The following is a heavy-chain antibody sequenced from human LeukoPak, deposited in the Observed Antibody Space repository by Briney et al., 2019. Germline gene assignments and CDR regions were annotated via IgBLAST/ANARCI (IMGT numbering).Heavy chain of an antibody. V-gene: IGHV4-4*02. CDR3: ARDLPYYYDSSGYYLGAFDI. CDR1: GGSISISNW. J-gene: IGHJ3*02. Sequence: SGTLSLTCAVSGGSISISNWWSWVRQPPGKGLEWVGEIYHSGSTNYNPSLKSRVTISVDTSKNQFSLKLSSVTAADTAVYYCARDLPYYYDSSGYYLGAFDIWGQGTMVTVSS. CDR2: IYHSGST. D-gene: IGHD3-22*01.